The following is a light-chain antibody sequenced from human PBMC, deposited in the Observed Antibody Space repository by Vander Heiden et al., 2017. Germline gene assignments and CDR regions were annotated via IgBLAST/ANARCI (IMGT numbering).Light chain of an antibody. Sequence: QSALTQPASVSGSLGQSITISCAGTSSDVGGYDSASWYPQHPGKAPKLMIYDVTYRPSGVSIRFSGSKSGNTASLTISGLQAEDESDYYCSSYTTSGTRVFGTGTNVTVL. J-gene: IGLJ1*01. V-gene: IGLV2-14*03. CDR3: SSYTTSGTRV. CDR1: SSDVGGYDS. CDR2: DVT.